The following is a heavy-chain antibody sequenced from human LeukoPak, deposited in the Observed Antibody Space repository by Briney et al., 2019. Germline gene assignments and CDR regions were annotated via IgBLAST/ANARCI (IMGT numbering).Heavy chain of an antibody. CDR2: ISSSGSTI. Sequence: GGSLRLSGAASGFTFSDYYMSWIRQAPGKGLEWVSYISSSGSTIYYADSVKGRFTISSDNAKTSLYLQMHSLSAEDTAVYYCARARAHFDYWGQGSLVTVSS. CDR3: ARARAHFDY. CDR1: GFTFSDYY. V-gene: IGHV3-11*04. J-gene: IGHJ4*02.